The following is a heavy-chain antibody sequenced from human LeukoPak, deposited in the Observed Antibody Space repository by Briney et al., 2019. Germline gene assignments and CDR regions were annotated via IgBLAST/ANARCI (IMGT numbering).Heavy chain of an antibody. Sequence: GGSVTHFRAASGFTFSDYSMNWVRQAPGKGLEWVSSLSASGGGTYYADSVKGRFTISRDTAQNTLYLQMNSLRPEDTAVYYCAPDFNRRGRDHYWAKGHLVSVSS. CDR1: GFTFSDYS. D-gene: IGHD2/OR15-2a*01. CDR2: LSASGGGT. CDR3: APDFNRRGRDHY. V-gene: IGHV3-23*01. J-gene: IGHJ4*02.